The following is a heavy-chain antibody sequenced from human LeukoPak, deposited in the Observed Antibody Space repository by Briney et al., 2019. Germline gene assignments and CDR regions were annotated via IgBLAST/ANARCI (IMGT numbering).Heavy chain of an antibody. CDR1: GFTFSNYA. D-gene: IGHD2-2*01. J-gene: IGHJ4*02. Sequence: GGSLRLSCAASGFTFSNYAMTWVRQPPGKGLQWVSSISRSGQNIDHADSVNGRFSISRDNARNSLYLQMNSLRAEDTAVYYCARVEFGVPYCSSTSCYAHWGQGTLVTVSS. CDR2: ISRSGQNI. V-gene: IGHV3-21*01. CDR3: ARVEFGVPYCSSTSCYAH.